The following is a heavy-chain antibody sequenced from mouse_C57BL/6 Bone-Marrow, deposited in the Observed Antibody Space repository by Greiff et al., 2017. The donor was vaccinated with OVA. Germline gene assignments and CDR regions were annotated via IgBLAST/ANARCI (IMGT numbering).Heavy chain of an antibody. CDR1: GYTFTSYW. CDR2: IHPNSGST. Sequence: QVQLQQSGAELVKPGASVKLSCKASGYTFTSYWMHWVKQRPGQGLEWIGMIHPNSGSTNYNEKFKSKATLTVDKSSSTAYMQLSSLTSEDAAVYCGASPLIRWAMDYWGQGTSVTVSA. V-gene: IGHV1-64*01. J-gene: IGHJ4*01. CDR3: ASPLIRWAMDY.